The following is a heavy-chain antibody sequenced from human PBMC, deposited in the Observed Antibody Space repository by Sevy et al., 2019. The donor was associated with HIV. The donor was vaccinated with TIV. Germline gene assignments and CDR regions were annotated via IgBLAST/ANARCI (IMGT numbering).Heavy chain of an antibody. Sequence: ASVKVSCKASGGTFSSYAISWVRQAPGQGLEWMGGIIPIFGTANYAQKFQGRVTITADESTSKAYMELSSLRSEDTAVYYCARWMVRCGGDCFPVTFDYWGQGTLVTVSS. CDR3: ARWMVRCGGDCFPVTFDY. CDR1: GGTFSSYA. CDR2: IIPIFGTA. J-gene: IGHJ4*02. V-gene: IGHV1-69*13. D-gene: IGHD2-21*02.